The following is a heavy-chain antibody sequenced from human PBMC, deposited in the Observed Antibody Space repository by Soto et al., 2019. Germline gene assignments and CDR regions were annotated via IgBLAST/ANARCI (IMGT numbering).Heavy chain of an antibody. CDR3: ARGTRMATTPFDY. CDR1: GGSISSYY. CDR2: IYYSGST. J-gene: IGHJ4*02. V-gene: IGHV4-59*01. Sequence: SATLSLTCTVYGGSISSYYWSWIRQPPGKGLEWIGYIYYSGSTNYNPSLKSRVTISVDTSKNQFSLKLSSVTAADTAVYYCARGTRMATTPFDYWGQGTLVTVSS. D-gene: IGHD5-12*01.